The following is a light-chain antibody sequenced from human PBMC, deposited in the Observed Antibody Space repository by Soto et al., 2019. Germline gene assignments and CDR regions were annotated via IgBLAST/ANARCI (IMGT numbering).Light chain of an antibody. CDR3: QQRSNWAT. Sequence: ENVLTQPPSTLSLSHGERATLSCRASQSVSSYLAWYQQKPGQAPRLLIYDASNRATGIPARFSGSGSGTDFTLTISSLEPEDFAVYYCQQRSNWATFGQGTRLE. V-gene: IGKV3-11*01. CDR2: DAS. J-gene: IGKJ5*01. CDR1: QSVSSY.